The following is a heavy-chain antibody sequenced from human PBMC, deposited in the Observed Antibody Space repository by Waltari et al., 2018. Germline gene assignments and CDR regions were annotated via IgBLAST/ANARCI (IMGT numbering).Heavy chain of an antibody. CDR3: ARKYGDYEYYFDY. V-gene: IGHV3-7*01. Sequence: EVQLVESGGGLVQPGGSLRLSCAASGFTFSSYWMSWVRQAPGKGLEWVANIKQDGSEKYYVDSVKGRFTISRDNAKNSLYLQMNSLRAEDTAVYYCARKYGDYEYYFDYWGQGTLVTVSS. CDR1: GFTFSSYW. D-gene: IGHD4-17*01. J-gene: IGHJ4*02. CDR2: IKQDGSEK.